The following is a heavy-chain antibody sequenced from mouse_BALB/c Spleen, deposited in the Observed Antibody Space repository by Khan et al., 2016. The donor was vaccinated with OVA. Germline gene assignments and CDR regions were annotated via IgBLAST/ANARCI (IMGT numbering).Heavy chain of an antibody. J-gene: IGHJ2*01. CDR2: ISYSGGT. CDR3: ARGNYYGYYFDY. D-gene: IGHD1-1*01. CDR1: GYSITSGYA. Sequence: EVQLQESGPGLVKPSQSLSLTCTVTGYSITSGYAWNWIRQFPGNKLEWMGYISYSGGTRYNPSLKSRISITRDTSKNQFFLQLNSVTTEDTATYYLARGNYYGYYFDYWGQGTTLTVSA. V-gene: IGHV3-2*02.